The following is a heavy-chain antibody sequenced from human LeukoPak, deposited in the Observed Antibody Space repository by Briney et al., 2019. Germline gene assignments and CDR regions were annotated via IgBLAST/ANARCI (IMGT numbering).Heavy chain of an antibody. Sequence: SETLSLTCAVYGGSFSSYYWSWIRQPPGKGLEWIGEINHSGSTNYNPSLKSRVTISVDTSKNQFSLKLSSVTAADTAVYYCARIGGINEGIQLWPLDYWGQGTLVTVSS. J-gene: IGHJ4*02. D-gene: IGHD5-18*01. CDR3: ARIGGINEGIQLWPLDY. CDR2: INHSGST. CDR1: GGSFSSYY. V-gene: IGHV4-34*01.